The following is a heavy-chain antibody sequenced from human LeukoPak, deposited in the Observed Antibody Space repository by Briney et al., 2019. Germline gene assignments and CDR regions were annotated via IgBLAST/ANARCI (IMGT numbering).Heavy chain of an antibody. V-gene: IGHV1-69*05. J-gene: IGHJ5*02. CDR2: IIPIFGTA. CDR1: GGTFSSYA. D-gene: IGHD4-17*01. Sequence: SVKVSCKASGGTFSSYAISWVRQAPGQGLEWMGRIIPIFGTANYAQKFQGRVTITTDESTSTAYMELSSLRSEDTAVYYCARDAGDYATDDNWFDPWGQGTLVPVSS. CDR3: ARDAGDYATDDNWFDP.